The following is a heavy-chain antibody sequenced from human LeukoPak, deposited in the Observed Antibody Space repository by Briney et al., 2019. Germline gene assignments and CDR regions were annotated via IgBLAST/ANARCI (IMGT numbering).Heavy chain of an antibody. J-gene: IGHJ4*02. V-gene: IGHV4-39*01. CDR3: ARRDRYSSGQFDH. Sequence: SETLSLTCSVSGDSISRPNYYWGWIRQSPGKGLEWIGSIHYTGSTYHNPSLKNRVTMSIDTSKNQFSLKVNSVTATDTAVYYCARRDRYSSGQFDHWGQGTLVTVSS. D-gene: IGHD5-18*01. CDR1: GDSISRPNYY. CDR2: IHYTGST.